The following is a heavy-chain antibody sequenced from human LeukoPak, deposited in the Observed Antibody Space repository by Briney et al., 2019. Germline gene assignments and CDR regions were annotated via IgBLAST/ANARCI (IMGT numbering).Heavy chain of an antibody. CDR1: GGSISGSSYY. CDR3: ARPMVRGVNDALDI. D-gene: IGHD3-10*01. J-gene: IGHJ3*02. Sequence: SETLSLTCTVSGGSISGSSYYWSWIRQPPGKGLEWIGYIYYSGSTNYNPSLKSRVTISVDTSKNQFSLKLSSVTAADTAVYYCARPMVRGVNDALDIWGQGTMVTVSS. V-gene: IGHV4-61*05. CDR2: IYYSGST.